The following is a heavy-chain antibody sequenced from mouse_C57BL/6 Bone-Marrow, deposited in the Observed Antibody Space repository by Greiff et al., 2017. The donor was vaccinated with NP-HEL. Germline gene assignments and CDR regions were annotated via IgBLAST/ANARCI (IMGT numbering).Heavy chain of an antibody. CDR2: ISDGGSYT. D-gene: IGHD1-1*01. CDR3: ARDRPTVGFAY. CDR1: GFTFISYA. V-gene: IGHV5-4*01. Sequence: EVMLVESGGGLVKPGGSLKLSCAASGFTFISYAMSWVRQTPEKRLEWVATISDGGSYTYYPDNVKGRFTISRDNAKNNLYLQMSHLKSEDTAMYYCARDRPTVGFAYWGQGTLVTVSA. J-gene: IGHJ3*01.